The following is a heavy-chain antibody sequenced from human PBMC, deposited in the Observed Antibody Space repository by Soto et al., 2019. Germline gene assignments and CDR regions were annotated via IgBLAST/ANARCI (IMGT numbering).Heavy chain of an antibody. J-gene: IGHJ4*02. D-gene: IGHD3-3*01. CDR2: ISGRSNNV. Sequence: GGSLRLSCAASGFTFSSYSMNWVRQAPGKGLEWVASISGRSNNVFYANSVEGRFTISRDNVESSLHLQMNGLRAEDTSTYYCVRVADDLPDTGAEWVPNFDYWGQGSLVTVSS. V-gene: IGHV3-21*04. CDR3: VRVADDLPDTGAEWVPNFDY. CDR1: GFTFSSYS.